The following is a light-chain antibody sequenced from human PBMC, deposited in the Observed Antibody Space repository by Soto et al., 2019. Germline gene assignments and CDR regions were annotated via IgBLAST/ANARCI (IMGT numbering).Light chain of an antibody. Sequence: EIVLTQSPATLSLSPGERATLSCRASQSVNSFLAWYQQKPGQPPRLLIYEASNRATGIPASFRGSGSGTDFTLTISSLEPEELAGYYCQQRSKWPWTFGHGTKVAIK. J-gene: IGKJ1*01. CDR2: EAS. CDR3: QQRSKWPWT. V-gene: IGKV3-11*01. CDR1: QSVNSF.